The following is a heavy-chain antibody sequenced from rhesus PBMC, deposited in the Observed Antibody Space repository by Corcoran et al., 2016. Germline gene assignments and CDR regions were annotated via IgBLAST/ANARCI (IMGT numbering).Heavy chain of an antibody. D-gene: IGHD3-28*01. J-gene: IGHJ4*01. CDR3: ARQWYYYDSAFDS. Sequence: VQLMESDPGLVKPSETLSLTCAVYGGSLSGGYDRSWIARPPGKGLEWIGYIKCSSGKHNEHPPLKNRVTIAKDTYKNQFSLKLTSVTAADTAVYYCARQWYYYDSAFDSWGQGVLVTVSS. CDR1: GGSLSGGYD. V-gene: IGHV4-76*01. CDR2: IKCSSGKH.